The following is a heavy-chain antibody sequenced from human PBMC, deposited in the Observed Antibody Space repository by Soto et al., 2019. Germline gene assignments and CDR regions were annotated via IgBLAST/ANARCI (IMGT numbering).Heavy chain of an antibody. CDR1: GYSFTSYW. CDR2: ISASGGST. Sequence: GESLKISCKGSGYSFTSYWIGWVRQAPGKGLEWVSAISASGGSTYYADSVKGRFTISRDNSKNTMYVQMNSLRAEDTAVYYCARGAGRYYDSSGYYTHWAQGALVTVS. J-gene: IGHJ4*02. D-gene: IGHD3-22*01. CDR3: ARGAGRYYDSSGYYTH. V-gene: IGHV3-23*01.